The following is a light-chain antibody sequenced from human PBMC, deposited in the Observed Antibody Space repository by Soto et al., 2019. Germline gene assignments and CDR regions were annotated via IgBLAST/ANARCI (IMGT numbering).Light chain of an antibody. Sequence: EIVLTQSPGTLSLSPGERATLSCRASQSVGSSYSAWYQQKSGQAPRLLVYGASSRATGIPDRFSGSGSGTDFTLTVSRLEPEGFAVDECQQYGSSPLFGPGTKVDIK. V-gene: IGKV3-20*01. CDR3: QQYGSSPL. CDR2: GAS. J-gene: IGKJ3*01. CDR1: QSVGSSY.